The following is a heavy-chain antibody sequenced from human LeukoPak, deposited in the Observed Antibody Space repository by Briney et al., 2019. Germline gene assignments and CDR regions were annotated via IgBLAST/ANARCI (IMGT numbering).Heavy chain of an antibody. D-gene: IGHD3-10*01. CDR3: ATGDVLLDY. Sequence: ASVKVSCKASGGTFSSYAISWVRQAPGQGLEWMGRIIPILGIANYAQKFQGRVTMTEDTSTDTAYMELSSLRSEDTAVYYCATGDVLLDYWGQGTLVAVSS. CDR1: GGTFSSYA. V-gene: IGHV1-69*04. CDR2: IIPILGIA. J-gene: IGHJ4*02.